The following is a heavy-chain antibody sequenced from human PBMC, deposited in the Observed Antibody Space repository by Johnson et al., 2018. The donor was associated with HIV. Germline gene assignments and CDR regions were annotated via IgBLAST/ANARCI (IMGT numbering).Heavy chain of an antibody. J-gene: IGHJ3*02. CDR2: IYSGGST. CDR1: GFTFDDYG. D-gene: IGHD6-19*01. CDR3: AKDIRYSIGWNAFDI. Sequence: VHLVESGGGVVRPGGSLRLSCAASGFTFDDYGMSWVRQAPGKGLEWVSVIYSGGSTYYADSVKGRFTISRDNSKNSLYLQMNSLRAEDTALYYCAKDIRYSIGWNAFDILGQGTMVTVSS. V-gene: IGHV3-43*02.